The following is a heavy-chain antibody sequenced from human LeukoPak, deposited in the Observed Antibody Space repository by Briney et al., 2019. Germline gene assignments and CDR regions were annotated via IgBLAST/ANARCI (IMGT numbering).Heavy chain of an antibody. V-gene: IGHV3-30*02. Sequence: GGSLRLSCAASGFTFSSYGMHWVRQAPGKGLEWVAVIWYDGSNKYYADSVKGRFTISRDNSKNTVYLQMNSLRAEDTAVYYCAKDLENYYDSSGYVDYWGQGTLVTVSS. J-gene: IGHJ4*02. CDR2: IWYDGSNK. D-gene: IGHD3-22*01. CDR1: GFTFSSYG. CDR3: AKDLENYYDSSGYVDY.